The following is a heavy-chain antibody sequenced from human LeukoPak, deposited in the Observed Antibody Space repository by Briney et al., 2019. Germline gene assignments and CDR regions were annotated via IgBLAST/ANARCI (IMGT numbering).Heavy chain of an antibody. D-gene: IGHD6-6*01. Sequence: GGSLRLSCAASGFTFSSYGMHWVRQAPGKGLEWVAAIWYDGSNKYYADSVKGRFTISRDNSKNTLYLQMNSLRAEDTAVYYCAKSPQAYSSSSLAWFDPWGQGTLVTVSS. J-gene: IGHJ5*02. CDR2: IWYDGSNK. CDR3: AKSPQAYSSSSLAWFDP. V-gene: IGHV3-33*06. CDR1: GFTFSSYG.